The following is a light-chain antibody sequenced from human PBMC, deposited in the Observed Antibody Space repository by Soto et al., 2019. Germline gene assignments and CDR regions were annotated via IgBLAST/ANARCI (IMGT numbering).Light chain of an antibody. CDR3: SSYTSSNTLV. CDR2: DVS. V-gene: IGLV2-14*01. J-gene: IGLJ2*01. CDR1: SSDVGGYNN. Sequence: QSALTQPASVSGSPGQSITISCTGTSSDVGGYNNVSWYQQHPGKVPKLMIYDVSDRPSGVSNRFSGSKSGNTASLTISGLQAEDEADYYCSSYTSSNTLVFGGGTKVTVL.